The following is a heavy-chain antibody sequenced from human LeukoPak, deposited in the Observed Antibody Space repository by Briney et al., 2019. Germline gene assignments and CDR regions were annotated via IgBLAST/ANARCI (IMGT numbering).Heavy chain of an antibody. CDR2: ISYDGSDK. D-gene: IGHD6-6*01. V-gene: IGHV3-30*03. Sequence: SGGSLRLSCAASGFTFTNYGMHWVRQAPGKGLEWVALISYDGSDKNYADSVKGRFTISRDNAKNSLFLQMNTLRAEDTAVYYCARDPYSSTWSYGMDVWGQGTTVTVSS. J-gene: IGHJ6*02. CDR1: GFTFTNYG. CDR3: ARDPYSSTWSYGMDV.